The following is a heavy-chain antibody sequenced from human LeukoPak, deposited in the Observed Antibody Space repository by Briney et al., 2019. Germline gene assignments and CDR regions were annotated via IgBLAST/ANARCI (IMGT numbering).Heavy chain of an antibody. CDR2: ISGSGGST. V-gene: IGHV3-23*01. J-gene: IGHJ4*02. D-gene: IGHD4-17*01. Sequence: GGSLRLSCAASGFTFSSYGMNWVRQAPGKGLEWVSVISGSGGSTYYADSVKGRFTISRDNSKNTLYLQMNSLRAEDTAVYYCAKDQTRGDYVEAFDYWGQGTLVTVSS. CDR3: AKDQTRGDYVEAFDY. CDR1: GFTFSSYG.